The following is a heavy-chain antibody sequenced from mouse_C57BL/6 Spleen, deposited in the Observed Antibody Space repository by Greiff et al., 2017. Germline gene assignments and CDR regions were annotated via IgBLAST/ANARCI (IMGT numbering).Heavy chain of an antibody. J-gene: IGHJ3*01. CDR1: GYAFSSYW. Sequence: QVQLQQSGAELVKPGASVKISCKASGYAFSSYWMNWVKQRPGKGLEWIGQIYPGDGDTNYNGKFKGKATLTADKSSSTAYMQLSSLTSEDSAVYFCARGHYYGSSLDYWGQGTLVTVSA. CDR3: ARGHYYGSSLDY. D-gene: IGHD1-1*01. CDR2: IYPGDGDT. V-gene: IGHV1-80*01.